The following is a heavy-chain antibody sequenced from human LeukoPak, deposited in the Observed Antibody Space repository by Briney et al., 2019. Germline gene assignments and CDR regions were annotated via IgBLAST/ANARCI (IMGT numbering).Heavy chain of an antibody. J-gene: IGHJ6*03. D-gene: IGHD3-3*01. CDR2: IYYSGST. Sequence: SETLSLTCTVSGGSISSYYWSWIRQPPGKGLEWIGYIYYSGSTNYNPSLKSRVTISVDTSKNQFSLKLSSVTAADTAVYYCARDADFWSGSGSDYYYYYVDVWGKGTTVTVSS. CDR1: GGSISSYY. V-gene: IGHV4-59*01. CDR3: ARDADFWSGSGSDYYYYYVDV.